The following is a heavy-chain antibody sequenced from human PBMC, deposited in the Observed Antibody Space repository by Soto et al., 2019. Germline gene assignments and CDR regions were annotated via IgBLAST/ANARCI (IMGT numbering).Heavy chain of an antibody. Sequence: QVQLQESGPGLVKPSQTLSLTCTVSGGSISSGGYYWSWIRQHPGKGLEWIGYIYYSGSTYYNPSLKSRVTISVDTSKNQFSLKLSSVTAADTAVYYCARDIPVGYDSSGYSDAFDIWGQGTMVTVSS. J-gene: IGHJ3*02. CDR2: IYYSGST. V-gene: IGHV4-31*03. CDR3: ARDIPVGYDSSGYSDAFDI. D-gene: IGHD3-22*01. CDR1: GGSISSGGYY.